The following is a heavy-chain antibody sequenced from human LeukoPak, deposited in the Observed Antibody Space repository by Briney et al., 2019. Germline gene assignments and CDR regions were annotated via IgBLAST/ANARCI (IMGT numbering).Heavy chain of an antibody. CDR2: VNNDGSST. J-gene: IGHJ4*02. Sequence: GGPLRLSCAASGCSFSSYWMHWVRQAPGKRPVWVSRVNNDGSSTNYPDSVKGRFTISRDNAKNTLYLQMNSLRVEDTGIYYCTRVSSTNDYWGQGTLVTVSS. D-gene: IGHD6-19*01. CDR3: TRVSSTNDY. CDR1: GCSFSSYW. V-gene: IGHV3-74*01.